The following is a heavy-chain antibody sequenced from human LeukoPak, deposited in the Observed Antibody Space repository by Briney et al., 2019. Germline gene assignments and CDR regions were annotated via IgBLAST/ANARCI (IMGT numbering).Heavy chain of an antibody. D-gene: IGHD5-24*01. J-gene: IGHJ4*02. Sequence: GGSLRLSCAASGFTFSSYGMHWVRQAPGKGLEWVAVISYDGSNKYYADSVKGRFTISRDNSKNTLYLQMNSLRAEDTAVYYCAKDRVEMATTGEGYWGQGTLVTVSS. CDR3: AKDRVEMATTGEGY. CDR2: ISYDGSNK. CDR1: GFTFSSYG. V-gene: IGHV3-30*18.